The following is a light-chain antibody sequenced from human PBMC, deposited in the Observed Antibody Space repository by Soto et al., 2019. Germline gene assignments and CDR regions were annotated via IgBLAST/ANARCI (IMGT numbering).Light chain of an antibody. V-gene: IGLV2-14*01. J-gene: IGLJ3*02. CDR1: SSDIGAYNH. Sequence: QSVLTQPASVSGSPGQSITISCTGTSSDIGAYNHVSWYQQHPDKAPKLMIYEVSDRPSGVSNRFSGSKSGNTASLTISGLQAEDEADYYCCSYTTSSTWVFGGGTKVTVL. CDR2: EVS. CDR3: CSYTTSSTWV.